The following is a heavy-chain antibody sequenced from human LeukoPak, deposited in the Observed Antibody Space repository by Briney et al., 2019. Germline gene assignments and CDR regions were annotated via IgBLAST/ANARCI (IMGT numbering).Heavy chain of an antibody. CDR1: GGSISSYY. CDR3: ARTTEGGYTYGYFYYYYMDV. D-gene: IGHD5-18*01. Sequence: ASETLSLTCTVSGGSISSYYWSWIRQPPGKGMEWIGYIYYSGSTNYNPSLKSRVTISVDTSKNQFSLKLTSVTAADTAVYYCARTTEGGYTYGYFYYYYMDVWGKGTTVTISS. V-gene: IGHV4-59*01. CDR2: IYYSGST. J-gene: IGHJ6*03.